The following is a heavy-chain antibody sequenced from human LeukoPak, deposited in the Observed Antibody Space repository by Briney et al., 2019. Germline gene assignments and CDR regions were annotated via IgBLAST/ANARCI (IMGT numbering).Heavy chain of an antibody. V-gene: IGHV3-9*01. CDR2: ISWNSGSI. Sequence: RPGGSLRLSCAASGFTFDDYAMPWVRQAPGKGLEWVSGISWNSGSIGYADSVKGRFTISRDNSKNTLYLQMNSLRAEDTAVYYCAKDQRPWYIAAAGTLNWFDPWGQGTLVTVSS. D-gene: IGHD6-13*01. CDR3: AKDQRPWYIAAAGTLNWFDP. CDR1: GFTFDDYA. J-gene: IGHJ5*02.